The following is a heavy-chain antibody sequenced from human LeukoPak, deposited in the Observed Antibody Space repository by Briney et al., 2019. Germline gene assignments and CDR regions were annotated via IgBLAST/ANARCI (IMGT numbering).Heavy chain of an antibody. V-gene: IGHV3-30*04. D-gene: IGHD3-10*01. J-gene: IGHJ4*02. CDR2: MSFDGKNT. Sequence: GGSLRLPCAASGFTFSTYVIHWVRQAPGKGLDWVAVMSFDGKNTHYADSVKGRFTVSRDNSKNTLYLQMNSLRPEDTAVYYCAREGFYGSGSSPTFYFDYWGQGTLVTVSS. CDR1: GFTFSTYV. CDR3: AREGFYGSGSSPTFYFDY.